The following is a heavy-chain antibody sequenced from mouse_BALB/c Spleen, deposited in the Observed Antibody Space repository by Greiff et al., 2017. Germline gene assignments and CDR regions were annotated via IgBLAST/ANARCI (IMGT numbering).Heavy chain of an antibody. CDR2: IRLKSNNYAT. J-gene: IGHJ2*01. CDR1: GFTFSNYW. Sequence: EVQRVESGGGLVQPGGSMKLSCVASGFTFSNYWMNWVRQSPEKGLEWVAEIRLKSNNYATHYAESVKGRFTISRDDSKSSVYLQMNNLRAEDTGIYYCTRGRPYFDYWGQGTTLTVSS. CDR3: TRGRPYFDY. V-gene: IGHV6-6*02.